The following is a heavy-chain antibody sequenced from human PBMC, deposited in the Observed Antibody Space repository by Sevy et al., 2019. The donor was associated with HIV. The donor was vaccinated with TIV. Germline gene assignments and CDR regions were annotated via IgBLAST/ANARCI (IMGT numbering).Heavy chain of an antibody. V-gene: IGHV3-30*18. J-gene: IGHJ5*01. Sequence: GGSLRLSCAASGFIFSNYAMHWVRQAPGKGLEWVAVISYDGSNKYYAASVKGRFTISRDNSKNTVYLQRNSLRGEDTAVYYGAKAFGITGDHYSDQNNPPSILDSWGQGTLVTVSS. CDR1: GFIFSNYA. CDR3: AKAFGITGDHYSDQNNPPSILDS. D-gene: IGHD4-17*01. CDR2: ISYDGSNK.